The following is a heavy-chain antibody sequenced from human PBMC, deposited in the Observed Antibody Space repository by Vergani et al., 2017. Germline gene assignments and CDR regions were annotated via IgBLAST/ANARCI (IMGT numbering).Heavy chain of an antibody. CDR3: ARAYGRYDWFDY. Sequence: EVQLVESGGGLVQSGGSLRLSCAASGFTFSSYSLNWVRQAPGKGLEWISNIDSSSRTIYYADSVRGRFTISRDNAQNSLYLQMNSLRVEDTAVYYCARAYGRYDWFDYWGQRTLVTVSS. D-gene: IGHD1-20*01. V-gene: IGHV3-48*01. J-gene: IGHJ4*01. CDR1: GFTFSSYS. CDR2: IDSSSRTI.